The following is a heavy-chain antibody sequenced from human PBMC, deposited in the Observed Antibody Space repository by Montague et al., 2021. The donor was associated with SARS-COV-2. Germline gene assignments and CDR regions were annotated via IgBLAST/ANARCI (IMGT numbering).Heavy chain of an antibody. CDR2: IYYSGST. V-gene: IGHV4-59*08. J-gene: IGHJ3*02. CDR3: ARQRRYQLPITIFGVVMADAFDI. Sequence: SETLSLTCTVSGGSISSYYWSWIRQPPGKGLEWIRYIYYSGSTNXNPSLKSRVTISVDTSKNQFSLKLSSVTAADTAVYYCARQRRYQLPITIFGVVMADAFDIWGQGTMVTVSS. D-gene: IGHD3-3*01. CDR1: GGSISSYY.